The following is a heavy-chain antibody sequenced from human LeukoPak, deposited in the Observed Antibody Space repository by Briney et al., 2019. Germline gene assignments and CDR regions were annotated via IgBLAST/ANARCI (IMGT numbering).Heavy chain of an antibody. CDR3: ARGPDSITIFGVVNTPFDY. J-gene: IGHJ4*02. CDR1: GFTFNTYA. V-gene: IGHV3-30*04. CDR2: ISYDGSNK. D-gene: IGHD3-3*01. Sequence: GGSLRLSCAASGFTFNTYAIHWVRQAPGKGLEWVAVISYDGSNKDYTDSVKGRFTISRDNSKSTLYLLMNSLRAEDTAVYYCARGPDSITIFGVVNTPFDYWGQGTLVTVSS.